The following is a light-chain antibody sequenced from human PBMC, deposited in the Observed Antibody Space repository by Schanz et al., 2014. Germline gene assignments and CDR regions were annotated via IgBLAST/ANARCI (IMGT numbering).Light chain of an antibody. V-gene: IGKV3-11*01. J-gene: IGKJ5*01. Sequence: EIVLTQSPATLSLSPGERATLSCRASQGVSSYLAWYQQKPGQAPRLLIYDASNRATGIPARFSGSGSGTDFTLTISSLQAEDVAVYYCQQFYTTPVTFGQGTRLEIK. CDR3: QQFYTTPVT. CDR2: DAS. CDR1: QGVSSY.